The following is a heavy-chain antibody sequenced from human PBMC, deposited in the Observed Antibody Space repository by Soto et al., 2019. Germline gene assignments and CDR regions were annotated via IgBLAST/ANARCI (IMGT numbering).Heavy chain of an antibody. CDR1: GGTFSSYT. CDR3: AITHPEYSGTYYYYGMDV. V-gene: IGHV1-69*02. Sequence: QVQLVQSGAEVKKPGSSVKVSCKASGGTFSSYTISWVRQAPGQGLEWMGRIIPILGIANYAQKFQGRVTITADKVTXPXSMELSSRRSEDTAVYYCAITHPEYSGTYYYYGMDVWGQGTTVTVSS. J-gene: IGHJ6*02. CDR2: IIPILGIA. D-gene: IGHD6-6*01.